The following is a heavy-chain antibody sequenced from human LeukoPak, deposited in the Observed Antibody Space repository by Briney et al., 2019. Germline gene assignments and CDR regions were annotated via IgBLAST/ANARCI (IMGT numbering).Heavy chain of an antibody. CDR1: GFTFDDYA. CDR3: AKDRYGGNSGYFQH. J-gene: IGHJ1*01. Sequence: PGGSLRLSCAASGFTFDDYAMHWVRQAPGKGLEWVSGISWNSGSIGYADSVEGRFTISRDNAKNSLYLQMNSLRAEDTALYYCAKDRYGGNSGYFQHWGQGTLVTVSS. CDR2: ISWNSGSI. V-gene: IGHV3-9*01. D-gene: IGHD4-23*01.